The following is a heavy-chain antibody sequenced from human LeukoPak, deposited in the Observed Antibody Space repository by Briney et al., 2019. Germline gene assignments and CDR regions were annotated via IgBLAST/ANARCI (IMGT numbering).Heavy chain of an antibody. D-gene: IGHD3-10*02. Sequence: GGSLRLSCAAAGFTFDTYPMNWVRQAPGKGLEWVSSISSSSSYIYYADSVKGRFTISRDNAKNSLYLQMNSLRAEDTAVYYCAELGITMIGGVWGKGTTVTISS. CDR3: AELGITMIGGV. V-gene: IGHV3-21*01. CDR2: ISSSSSYI. J-gene: IGHJ6*04. CDR1: GFTFDTYP.